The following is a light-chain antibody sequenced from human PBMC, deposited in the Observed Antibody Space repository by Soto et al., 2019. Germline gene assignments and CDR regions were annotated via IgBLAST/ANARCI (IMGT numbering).Light chain of an antibody. CDR1: QSVSTD. J-gene: IGKJ1*01. V-gene: IGKV3-15*01. CDR3: QRYVHWPWT. Sequence: EIVMTQSPVTLSVSPGETATLSCRASQSVSTDVAWYQQKPGQAPRLLLYGASTRATGIPARFSGSGSGTDFTLTISSLQSEESAVYYCQRYVHWPWTFGQGTKVEIK. CDR2: GAS.